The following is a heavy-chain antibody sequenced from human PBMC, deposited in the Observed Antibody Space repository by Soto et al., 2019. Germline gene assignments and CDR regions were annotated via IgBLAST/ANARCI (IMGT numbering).Heavy chain of an antibody. CDR3: ARLRCSGGDCYSKNDY. J-gene: IGHJ4*02. CDR1: GFIFSNYW. D-gene: IGHD2-15*01. CDR2: ISRDGSST. V-gene: IGHV3-74*01. Sequence: GGSLRLSCAASGFIFSNYWMHWVRQAPGKGLVWVSRISRDGSSTNYADSVKGRFTISRDNAKNTLYLQMNSLRAEDTAVYFCARLRCSGGDCYSKNDYWGPGTLVTVSS.